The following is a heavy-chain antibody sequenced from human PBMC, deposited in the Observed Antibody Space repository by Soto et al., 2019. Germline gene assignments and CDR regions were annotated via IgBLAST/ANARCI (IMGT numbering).Heavy chain of an antibody. CDR1: GGTFSSNA. CDR3: ARGNHDDSTGYYNNWFDP. CDR2: IIPIFGTA. V-gene: IGHV1-69*12. Sequence: QVQLVQSGAEVKKPGSSVKVSCKASGGTFSSNAISWVRQAPGQGLEWMGGIIPIFGTANYAQKFQGRVTITAEESTSTAYMDLSSLRSENTAVYDCARGNHDDSTGYYNNWFDPWGQGTLVTVSS. D-gene: IGHD3-22*01. J-gene: IGHJ5*02.